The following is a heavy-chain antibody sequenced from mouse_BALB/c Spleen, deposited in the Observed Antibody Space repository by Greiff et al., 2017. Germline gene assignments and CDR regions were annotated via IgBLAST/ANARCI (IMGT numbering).Heavy chain of an antibody. J-gene: IGHJ2*01. V-gene: IGHV5-17*02. D-gene: IGHD2-1*01. CDR1: VFTFSSFG. CDR2: ISSGSSTI. Sequence: EVKLVESGGGLVQPGGSRKLSCAASVFTFSSFGMHWVRQAPEKGLEWVAYISSGSSTIYYADTVKGRFTISRDNPKNTLFLQMTSLRSEDTAMYYCARSYGNYIDYWGQGTTLTVSS. CDR3: ARSYGNYIDY.